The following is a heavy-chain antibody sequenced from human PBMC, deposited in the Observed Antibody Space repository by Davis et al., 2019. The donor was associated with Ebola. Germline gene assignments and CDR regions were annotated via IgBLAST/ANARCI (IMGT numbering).Heavy chain of an antibody. CDR2: ISSSSSYI. D-gene: IGHD3-22*01. Sequence: GESLKISCAASGFTFSSYSMNWVRQAPGKGLEWVSSISSSSSYIYYADSVKGRFTISRDNARNTLYLHINSPGVDDTAVYYCARMIIMVTLFDYWGQGTLVTVSS. CDR3: ARMIIMVTLFDY. V-gene: IGHV3-21*01. J-gene: IGHJ4*02. CDR1: GFTFSSYS.